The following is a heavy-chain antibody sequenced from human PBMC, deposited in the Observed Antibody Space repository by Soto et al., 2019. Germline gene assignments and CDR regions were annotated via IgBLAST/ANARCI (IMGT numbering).Heavy chain of an antibody. CDR2: IKSKTDGGTQ. V-gene: IGHV3-15*07. J-gene: IGHJ5*02. D-gene: IGHD5-12*01. Sequence: GGSLRLSFAAPGLTFSNAWMNWVLQAPGKGLEGVGGIKSKTDGGTQDYAAPAKGRFTISRDDSKNTLYLQMNSLKTEDTAVYYCTTYPNSGYATWGQGTLVTVSS. CDR3: TTYPNSGYAT. CDR1: GLTFSNAW.